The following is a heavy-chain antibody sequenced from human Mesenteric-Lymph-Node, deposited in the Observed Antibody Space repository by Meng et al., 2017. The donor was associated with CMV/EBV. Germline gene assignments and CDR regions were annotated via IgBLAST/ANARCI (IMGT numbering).Heavy chain of an antibody. Sequence: GGSLRLSCAVSGLTFSGYTMDWVRQAPGKGLEWVSSITSSSTYIYYTDSVTGQFTISRDNAKNSLYLQMNSLRAEDTAVYYCAREGKVPAGPGAFDIWGQGTMVTVSS. CDR3: AREGKVPAGPGAFDI. CDR1: GLTFSGYT. D-gene: IGHD2-2*01. J-gene: IGHJ3*02. V-gene: IGHV3-21*01. CDR2: ITSSSTYI.